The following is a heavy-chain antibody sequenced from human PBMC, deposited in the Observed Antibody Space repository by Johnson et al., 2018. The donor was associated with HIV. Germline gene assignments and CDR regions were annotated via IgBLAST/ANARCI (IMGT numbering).Heavy chain of an antibody. CDR2: IRYDGSNK. J-gene: IGHJ3*02. V-gene: IGHV3-30*02. CDR3: ARSVGYCSGGSCSPDAFDI. D-gene: IGHD2-15*01. Sequence: QMLLVESGGGLVQPGGSLRLSCAASGFTFSSYGMHWVRQAPGKGLAWVAFIRYDGSNKYYADSVKGRFTISRENAKNSLYLQMNSLSAEDTAVYYCARSVGYCSGGSCSPDAFDIWGQGTMVTVSS. CDR1: GFTFSSYG.